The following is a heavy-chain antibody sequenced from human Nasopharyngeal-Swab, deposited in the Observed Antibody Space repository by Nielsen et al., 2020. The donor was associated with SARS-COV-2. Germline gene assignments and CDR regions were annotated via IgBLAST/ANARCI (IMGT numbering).Heavy chain of an antibody. J-gene: IGHJ6*02. V-gene: IGHV4-30-4*01. CDR2: IYYSGST. D-gene: IGHD2-2*01. Sequence: WVRQCPGTGLEWIGYIYYSGSTYYNPSLKSRVTISVDTSKNQFSLKLSSVTAADTAVYYCARDAAGYCSSTSCYAGTGMDVWGQGTTVTVSS. CDR3: ARDAAGYCSSTSCYAGTGMDV.